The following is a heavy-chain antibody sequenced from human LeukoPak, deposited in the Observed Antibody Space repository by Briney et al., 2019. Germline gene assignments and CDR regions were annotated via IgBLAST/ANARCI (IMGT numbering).Heavy chain of an antibody. CDR1: GYTFDTYW. D-gene: IGHD6-13*01. CDR2: IKQDGNEK. Sequence: PGGSLRLSCAASGYTFDTYWMSRVRQAPGKGLEWVANIKQDGNEKYYVDSVKGRFIISKDNAKNSLYLQMTSLRAEDTAVYYCAREWHSTYEYWGQGTPVTVSS. V-gene: IGHV3-7*01. J-gene: IGHJ4*02. CDR3: AREWHSTYEY.